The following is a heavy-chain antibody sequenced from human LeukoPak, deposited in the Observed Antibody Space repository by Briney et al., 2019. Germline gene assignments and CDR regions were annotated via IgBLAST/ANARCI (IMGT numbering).Heavy chain of an antibody. Sequence: SVKVSCKASGGTFSSYAISWVRQAPGQGLERMGGIIPIFGTANYAQKFQGRVTITADESTSTAYMELSSLRSEDTAVYYCARGSGWYSRRDGSITFDYWGQGTLVTVSS. V-gene: IGHV1-69*01. D-gene: IGHD6-19*01. J-gene: IGHJ4*02. CDR2: IIPIFGTA. CDR1: GGTFSSYA. CDR3: ARGSGWYSRRDGSITFDY.